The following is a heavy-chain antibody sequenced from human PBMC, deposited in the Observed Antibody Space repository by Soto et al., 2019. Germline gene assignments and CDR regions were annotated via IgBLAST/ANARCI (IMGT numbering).Heavy chain of an antibody. CDR1: GGSISSGGYY. J-gene: IGHJ4*02. CDR2: IYYSGST. Sequence: TLSLTCTVSGGSISSGGYYWSWIRQHPGKGLEWIGYIYYSGSTYYNPSLKSRVTISVDTSKSQFSLKLSSVTAADTAVYYCARDGYPPSGFDYWGQGTLVTSPQ. V-gene: IGHV4-31*03. D-gene: IGHD5-12*01. CDR3: ARDGYPPSGFDY.